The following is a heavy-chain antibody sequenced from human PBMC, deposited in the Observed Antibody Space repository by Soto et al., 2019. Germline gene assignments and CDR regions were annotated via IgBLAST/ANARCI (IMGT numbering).Heavy chain of an antibody. CDR3: ARDPLGGSGRPFDY. V-gene: IGHV1-18*01. D-gene: IGHD3-10*01. J-gene: IGHJ4*02. CDR1: GGTFSSYA. CDR2: IIAYNGNT. Sequence: GASVKVSCKASGGTFSSYAISWVRQAPGQGLEWMGGIIAYNGNTNYAQKLQGRVTMTTDTSTSTAYMELRSLRSDDTAVYYCARDPLGGSGRPFDYWGQGTLVTVSS.